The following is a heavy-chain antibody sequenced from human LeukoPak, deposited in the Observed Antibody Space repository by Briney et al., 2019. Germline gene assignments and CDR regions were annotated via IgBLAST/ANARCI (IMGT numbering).Heavy chain of an antibody. Sequence: ASVKVSCKASGYTFTGYYMNWVRQAPGQGLEWMGWINPNSGGTNYAQKFQGRVTMTRDTSISTAYMELSRLRSDDTAVYYCARSPLYYYGSGSYYRPRYYFDYWGQGTLVTVSS. CDR2: INPNSGGT. J-gene: IGHJ4*02. V-gene: IGHV1-2*02. CDR1: GYTFTGYY. D-gene: IGHD3-10*01. CDR3: ARSPLYYYGSGSYYRPRYYFDY.